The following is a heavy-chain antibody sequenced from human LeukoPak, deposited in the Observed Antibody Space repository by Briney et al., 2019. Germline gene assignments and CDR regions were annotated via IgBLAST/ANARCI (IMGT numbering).Heavy chain of an antibody. CDR1: GGSFSGYY. V-gene: IGHV4-34*01. D-gene: IGHD3-9*01. Sequence: PSETLSLTCAVYGGSFSGYYWSWIRQPPGKGLEWIGEINHSGSTNYNPSLKSRVTISVDTSKNQFPLKLSSVTAADTAVYYCARGGRYFDWLAWFDPWGQGTLVTVSS. CDR2: INHSGST. CDR3: ARGGRYFDWLAWFDP. J-gene: IGHJ5*02.